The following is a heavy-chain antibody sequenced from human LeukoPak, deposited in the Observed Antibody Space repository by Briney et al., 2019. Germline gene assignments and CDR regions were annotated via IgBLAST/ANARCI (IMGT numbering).Heavy chain of an antibody. D-gene: IGHD6-13*01. Sequence: SETLSLTCTVSGGSISSSNNYWGWIRQPPGKGLEWIGSIYYTGSTYYSPSLESRLTISVDTPKNHFSLELRSVTAADTAVYYCARGGGSSYFDYWGQGTLVTVSS. V-gene: IGHV4-39*07. CDR1: GGSISSSNNY. CDR2: IYYTGST. J-gene: IGHJ4*02. CDR3: ARGGGSSYFDY.